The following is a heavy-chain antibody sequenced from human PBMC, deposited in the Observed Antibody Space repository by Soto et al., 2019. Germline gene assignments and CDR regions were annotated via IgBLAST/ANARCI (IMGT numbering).Heavy chain of an antibody. CDR2: ISSSGYTK. Sequence: GGSLRLSCTASGFTFSSYEMNWVRQAPGKGLEWISYISSSGYTKYYADSVKGRFTISRDNAKNSLYLQLNFLRAEDTAFYYCATYPWGGSMDYWGQGTLVTVSS. J-gene: IGHJ4*02. V-gene: IGHV3-48*03. D-gene: IGHD3-10*01. CDR3: ATYPWGGSMDY. CDR1: GFTFSSYE.